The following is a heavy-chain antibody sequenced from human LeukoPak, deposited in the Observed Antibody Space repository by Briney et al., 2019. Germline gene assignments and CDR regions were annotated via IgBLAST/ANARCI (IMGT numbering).Heavy chain of an antibody. CDR3: ARDSLAPYYGSGSYLDY. Sequence: SETLSLTCAVYGGSFNGYYWSWIRQPPGKGPEWMGEINHSGTTNYKSSLKSRVTMSLDTSKNQFSLKLSSVTAADTAVYYCARDSLAPYYGSGSYLDYWGQGTLVTVSS. CDR2: INHSGTT. J-gene: IGHJ4*02. CDR1: GGSFNGYY. D-gene: IGHD3-10*01. V-gene: IGHV4-34*01.